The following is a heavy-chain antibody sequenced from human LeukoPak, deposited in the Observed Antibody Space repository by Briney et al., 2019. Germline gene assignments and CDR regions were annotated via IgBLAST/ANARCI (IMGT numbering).Heavy chain of an antibody. CDR1: GYTFTGYY. V-gene: IGHV1-2*02. J-gene: IGHJ5*02. CDR2: INPNSGGT. CDR3: ARAYAPYSSSYNWFDP. D-gene: IGHD6-6*01. Sequence: ASVKVSCKASGYTFTGYYMHWVRQAPGQGLEWMGWINPNSGGTNYAQKFQGRVTMTRGTSISTAYMELSRLRSDDTAVYYCARAYAPYSSSYNWFDPWGQGTLVTVSS.